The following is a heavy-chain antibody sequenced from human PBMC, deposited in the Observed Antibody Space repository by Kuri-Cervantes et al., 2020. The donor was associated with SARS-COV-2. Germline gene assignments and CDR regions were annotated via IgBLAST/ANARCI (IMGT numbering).Heavy chain of an antibody. V-gene: IGHV3-7*01. D-gene: IGHD3-3*01. CDR3: ARVCCYDYWIGSHPYYMDV. CDR2: IKQDGSDK. CDR1: GFTFSNYW. J-gene: IGHJ6*03. Sequence: LSLTCAASGFTFSNYWMTWVRQAPGKGLEWVANIKQDGSDKYYVNSVKGRFTISRDNAKNSLYLQMNSLRAEDTAVYYCARVCCYDYWIGSHPYYMDVWGKGTTVTVSS.